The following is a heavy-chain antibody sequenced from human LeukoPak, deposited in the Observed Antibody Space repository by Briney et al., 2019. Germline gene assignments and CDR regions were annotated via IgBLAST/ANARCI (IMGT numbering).Heavy chain of an antibody. CDR1: GFTFSSYG. J-gene: IGHJ4*02. Sequence: GGFLRLSCAASGFTFSSYGMHWVRQAPGKGLEWVAFIRYDGSNKYYADSVKGRFTISRDNSKNTLYLQMNSLRAEDTAVYYCANPGPSNYYYDSSGWNWGQGTLVTVSS. CDR2: IRYDGSNK. D-gene: IGHD3-22*01. CDR3: ANPGPSNYYYDSSGWN. V-gene: IGHV3-30*02.